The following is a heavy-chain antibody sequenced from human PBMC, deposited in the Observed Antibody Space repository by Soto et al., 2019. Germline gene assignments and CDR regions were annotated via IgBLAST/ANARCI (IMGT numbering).Heavy chain of an antibody. CDR1: GGSIRSGGYY. Sequence: QVQLQESGPGLVKPSQTLSLTCTVSGGSIRSGGYYWSWIRQHPGKGLEWIGYIYYSGRTYYNPSLKSRVTISVDASKNQSALKLSSVTAADTAVYHCARDPGRYYYMDVWGKGTTVTVSS. CDR3: ARDPGRYYYMDV. V-gene: IGHV4-31*03. J-gene: IGHJ6*03. CDR2: IYYSGRT.